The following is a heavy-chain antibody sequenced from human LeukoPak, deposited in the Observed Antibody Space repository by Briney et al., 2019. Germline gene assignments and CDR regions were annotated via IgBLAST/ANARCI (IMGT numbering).Heavy chain of an antibody. CDR2: TNHNGNS. CDR1: GGSISSDIYY. CDR3: VRDEASSGIKAIDY. Sequence: PSETLSLTCSDSGGSISSDIYYWGWIRQPPGKGLEWIASTNHNGNSAYKPSLRGRLTISLDTSQNQFSLKVTSVTAADTAVYYCVRDEASSGIKAIDYWGQGVLVTVSS. V-gene: IGHV4-39*07. D-gene: IGHD3-10*01. J-gene: IGHJ4*02.